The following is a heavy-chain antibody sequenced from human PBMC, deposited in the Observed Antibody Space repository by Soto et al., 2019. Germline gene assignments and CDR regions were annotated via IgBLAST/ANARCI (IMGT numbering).Heavy chain of an antibody. CDR1: GFSLSTSGVS. CDR3: AHRPNGGWLDY. Sequence: QITLKESGPSLVKPTQTLTLTCTFSGFSLSTSGVSVGWIRQPPGKALEWLALIYWDDDKRYSPSLKSRLTITKDTSKNQVVLTMTNMDPVDTATYYCAHRPNGGWLDYWGQGTLVTVSS. V-gene: IGHV2-5*02. D-gene: IGHD6-19*01. J-gene: IGHJ4*02. CDR2: IYWDDDK.